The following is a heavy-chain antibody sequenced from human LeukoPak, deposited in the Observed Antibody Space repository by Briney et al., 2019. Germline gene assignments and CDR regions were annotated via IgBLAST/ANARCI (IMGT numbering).Heavy chain of an antibody. CDR2: INPNSGGT. D-gene: IGHD5-18*01. CDR1: GYTFTGYY. CDR3: ARDSGIQLWLRYYYGMDV. J-gene: IGHJ6*02. Sequence: ASVKVSCKASGYTFTGYYMHWVRQAPGQGLEWMGWINPNSGGTNYAQKFQGSVTMTRDTSISTAYMELSRLRSDDTAVYYCARDSGIQLWLRYYYGMDVWGQGTTVTVSS. V-gene: IGHV1-2*02.